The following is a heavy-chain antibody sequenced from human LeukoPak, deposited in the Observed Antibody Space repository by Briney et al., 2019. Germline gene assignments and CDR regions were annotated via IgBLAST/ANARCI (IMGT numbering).Heavy chain of an antibody. CDR2: ISGSGGST. Sequence: GGSLRLSCAASGFTFSSYAMSWVRQAPGKGLEWVSAISGSGGSTYYADSVKGRFTISRDNAKNSLYLQMSSLRAEDTAVYYCAIASWSFDYWGQGTLVTVSS. CDR1: GFTFSSYA. V-gene: IGHV3-23*01. CDR3: AIASWSFDY. J-gene: IGHJ4*02.